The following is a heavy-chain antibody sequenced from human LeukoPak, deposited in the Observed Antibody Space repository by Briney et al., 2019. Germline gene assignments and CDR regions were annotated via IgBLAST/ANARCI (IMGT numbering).Heavy chain of an antibody. CDR1: GGTFSSYA. Sequence: GASVKVSCKASGGTFSSYAISWVRQAPGQGLEWMGGIIPIFGTANYAQKFQGRVTITTDESTSTAYMELSSLRSEDTAVYYCARVGSQRAAAGEQYYYYYYMDVWGKGTTVTVSS. J-gene: IGHJ6*03. CDR2: IIPIFGTA. D-gene: IGHD6-13*01. CDR3: ARVGSQRAAAGEQYYYYYYMDV. V-gene: IGHV1-69*05.